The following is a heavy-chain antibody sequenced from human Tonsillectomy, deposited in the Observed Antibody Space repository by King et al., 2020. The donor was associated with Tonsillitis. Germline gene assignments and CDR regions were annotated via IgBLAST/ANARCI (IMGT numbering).Heavy chain of an antibody. Sequence: EVQLVESGGGLVQPGGSLRLSCAASGFTFNNYAMSWVRQAPGKGLEWVSGISGGGGSIYYADPVKGRFTISRDNSKNTVYLQMNSLRAEDTAVYYCAKEFGYSNLYDFDNWGQGTLVTVSS. CDR3: AKEFGYSNLYDFDN. CDR2: ISGGGGSI. V-gene: IGHV3-23*04. CDR1: GFTFNNYA. D-gene: IGHD6-13*01. J-gene: IGHJ4*02.